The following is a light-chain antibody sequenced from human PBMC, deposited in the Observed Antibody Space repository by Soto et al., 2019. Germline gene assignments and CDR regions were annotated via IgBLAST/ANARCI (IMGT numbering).Light chain of an antibody. CDR2: GAS. Sequence: DIGLTQSPAAMSLSPGGRATLSCRARQRFSGSYLAWYQQKPGQAHRLLIYGASSRATGVPDRFSGSGSVTDFSLTISSLELEDFAVYYCQQYGSSPPYTFGQGTTLAIK. CDR3: QQYGSSPPYT. CDR1: QRFSGSY. J-gene: IGKJ2*01. V-gene: IGKV3-20*01.